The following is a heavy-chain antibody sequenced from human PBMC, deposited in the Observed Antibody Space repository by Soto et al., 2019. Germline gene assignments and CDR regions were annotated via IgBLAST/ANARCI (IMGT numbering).Heavy chain of an antibody. CDR3: AKDSEVGATTTFDY. D-gene: IGHD1-26*01. CDR2: ISWNSGSI. J-gene: IGHJ4*02. V-gene: IGHV3-9*01. Sequence: EVPLVESGGGLVQPGRSLRLSCAASGFTFDDYAMHWVRQAPGKGLEWVSGISWNSGSIGYADSVKGRFTISRDNAKNSLYLQMNSLRAEDTALYYCAKDSEVGATTTFDYWGQGTLVTVSS. CDR1: GFTFDDYA.